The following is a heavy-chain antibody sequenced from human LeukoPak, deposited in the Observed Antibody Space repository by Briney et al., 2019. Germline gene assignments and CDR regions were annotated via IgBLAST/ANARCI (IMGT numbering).Heavy chain of an antibody. V-gene: IGHV5-51*01. D-gene: IGHD4-17*01. Sequence: GESLKISCKGSGSRFTSYWIGWVRQTPGKGLEWMGIIYPGDSDTRYSPSFQGQVTISADKSISTAYLQWSSLEASDTAMYYCARSETTATPVDYWGQGTLVTVSS. CDR2: IYPGDSDT. J-gene: IGHJ4*02. CDR3: ARSETTATPVDY. CDR1: GSRFTSYW.